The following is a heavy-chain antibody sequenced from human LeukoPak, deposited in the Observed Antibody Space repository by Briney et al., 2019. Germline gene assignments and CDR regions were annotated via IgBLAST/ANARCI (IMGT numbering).Heavy chain of an antibody. Sequence: GGSLRLSCVASGFTFDTFAMSWGRQAPGKGLEWVSGIGNTETYYSDSVKGRFTISRDNSKSTIYLHMSNLRAEDTALYYCARDGQAFNSNWDYFEYWGQGTPVTVSS. V-gene: IGHV3-23*01. CDR3: ARDGQAFNSNWDYFEY. J-gene: IGHJ4*02. CDR2: IGNTET. D-gene: IGHD7-27*01. CDR1: GFTFDTFA.